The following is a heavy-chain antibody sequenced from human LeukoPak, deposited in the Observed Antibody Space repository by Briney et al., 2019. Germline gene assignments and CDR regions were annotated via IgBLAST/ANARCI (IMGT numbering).Heavy chain of an antibody. V-gene: IGHV1-18*01. D-gene: IGHD6-19*01. Sequence: ASVTVSFKASGYTFTIYGISWVRQAPGQGLEWMGWISAYNGNTNYAQKLQGRVTMTTDTSTSTAYMELRSLRSDDTAVYYCARDPVAVAGPNVDYWGQGTLVTVSS. CDR2: ISAYNGNT. CDR3: ARDPVAVAGPNVDY. CDR1: GYTFTIYG. J-gene: IGHJ4*02.